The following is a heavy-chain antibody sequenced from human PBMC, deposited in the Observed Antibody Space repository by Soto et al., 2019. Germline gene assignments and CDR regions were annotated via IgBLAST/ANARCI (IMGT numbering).Heavy chain of an antibody. J-gene: IGHJ6*02. CDR2: IKSKTDGGTT. CDR1: GFTLSNAW. Sequence: GGSLRLCCAASGFTLSNAWMNGVRKAPGKGLEWVGRIKSKTDGGTTDYAAPVKGRFTISRDDSKNTLYLQMNSLKTEDTAVYYCTTVEVYSSSWYVGFDYYYYGMDVWGQGTTVTVSS. D-gene: IGHD6-13*01. V-gene: IGHV3-15*07. CDR3: TTVEVYSSSWYVGFDYYYYGMDV.